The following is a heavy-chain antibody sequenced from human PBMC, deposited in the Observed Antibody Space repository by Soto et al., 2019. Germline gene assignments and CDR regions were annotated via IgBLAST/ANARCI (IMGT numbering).Heavy chain of an antibody. D-gene: IGHD6-13*01. J-gene: IGHJ4*02. CDR2: IWYDGSNK. V-gene: IGHV3-33*01. Sequence: GGSLRLSCAASGFTFSSYGMHWVRQAPGKGLEWVAVIWYDGSNKYYADSVKGRFTISRDNSKNTLYLQMNSLRAEDTAVYYCARERPISSPSYSSSWSDLYSQFDYWGQGTLVTVSS. CDR3: ARERPISSPSYSSSWSDLYSQFDY. CDR1: GFTFSSYG.